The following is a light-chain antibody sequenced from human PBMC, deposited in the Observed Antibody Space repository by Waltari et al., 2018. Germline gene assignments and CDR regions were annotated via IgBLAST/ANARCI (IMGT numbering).Light chain of an antibody. V-gene: IGKV1-9*01. CDR3: QQGNSYPYS. J-gene: IGKJ2*03. CDR1: QGISSY. CDR2: YAN. Sequence: DIQMSQSPSSLSASVGDRVTITCRASQGISSYLNWYQQKPGKAPKLLIYYANSLASGVPSRFSGSGSETEFTLTISSLQPEDFATYYCQQGNSYPYSFGQGTKVEIK.